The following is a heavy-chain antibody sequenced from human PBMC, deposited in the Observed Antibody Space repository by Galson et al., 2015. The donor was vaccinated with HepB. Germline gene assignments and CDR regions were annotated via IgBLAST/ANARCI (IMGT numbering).Heavy chain of an antibody. J-gene: IGHJ4*02. CDR1: GFTFSSYA. CDR2: FKSEFDGGTL. V-gene: IGHV3-15*01. D-gene: IGHD3-9*01. CDR3: TEEGGDYNILTGYYMHPFHDY. Sequence: SLRLSCAVSGFTFSSYAMSWVRQAPGKGLEWVGRFKSEFDGGTLDYAAPVKGRFTISRDDSKNTLYLQMNCLKTEDTAVYYCTEEGGDYNILTGYYMHPFHDYWSQGTLVTVFS.